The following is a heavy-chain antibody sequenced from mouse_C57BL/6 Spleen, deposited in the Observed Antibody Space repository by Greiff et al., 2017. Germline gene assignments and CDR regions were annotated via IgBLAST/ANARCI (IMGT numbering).Heavy chain of an antibody. J-gene: IGHJ4*01. D-gene: IGHD2-4*01. CDR2: INPNNGGT. CDR1: GYTFTDYY. V-gene: IGHV1-26*01. CDR3: ARWGYDYDLDAMDY. Sequence: VQLQQSGPELVKPGASVKISCKASGYTFTDYYMNWVKQSHGKSLEWIGDINPNNGGTSYNQKFKGKATLTVDKSSSTAYMELRSLTSEDSAVYYCARWGYDYDLDAMDYWGQGTSVTVSS.